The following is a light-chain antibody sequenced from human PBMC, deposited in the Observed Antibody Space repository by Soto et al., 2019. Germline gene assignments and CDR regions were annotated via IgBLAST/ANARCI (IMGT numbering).Light chain of an antibody. Sequence: EIVLTQSPGTLSLSPGERATLSCRASQSVSSSYLAWYQQKPGQAPRLLIYGASSRATGIPDRFSGSGSGKDVTLTISRLEPEDFAVYYCQQYGSSPTWTFGQGTKVEIK. CDR1: QSVSSSY. V-gene: IGKV3-20*01. CDR3: QQYGSSPTWT. CDR2: GAS. J-gene: IGKJ1*01.